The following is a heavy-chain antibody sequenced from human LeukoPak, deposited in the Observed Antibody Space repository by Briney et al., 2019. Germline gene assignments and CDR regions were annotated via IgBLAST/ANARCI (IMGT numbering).Heavy chain of an antibody. CDR2: ISGSGDTT. CDR3: GSDPNGDYVGALGY. CDR1: GFTFSNNG. D-gene: IGHD4-17*01. Sequence: PGGSLRLSCAASGFTFSNNGMTWVRQAPGKGMEWVTGISGSGDTTYDAGSVKGRFTVSRDNSKNILYLQMNSLRAEDTAIYYCGSDPNGDYVGALGYWGRGTLVTVSS. J-gene: IGHJ4*01. V-gene: IGHV3-23*01.